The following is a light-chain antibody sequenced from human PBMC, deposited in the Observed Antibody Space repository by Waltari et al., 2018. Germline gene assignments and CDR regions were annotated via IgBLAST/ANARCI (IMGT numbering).Light chain of an antibody. V-gene: IGLV4-69*01. CDR2: VNSDGSH. J-gene: IGLJ3*02. CDR3: QTGGHGTWV. CDR1: RGYTRHV. Sequence: LVLTQSPSASASLGASVKLTCTLRRGYTRHVIPLLQQQPGTGPRSLMKVNSDGSHRKGDDIPDRFSASNSGTECYLTISSLQSEDEADYYCQTGGHGTWVFGGGTKLTVL.